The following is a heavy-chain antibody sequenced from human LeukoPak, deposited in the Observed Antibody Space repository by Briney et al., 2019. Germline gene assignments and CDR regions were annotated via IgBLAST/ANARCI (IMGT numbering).Heavy chain of an antibody. CDR1: GGSFSGYY. V-gene: IGHV4-34*01. Sequence: SETLSLTCAVYGGSFSGYYWSWIRQPPGKGLEWIGEINHSGSTNYNPSLKSRVTISVDTSKNQFSLKLSSVTGADTAVYYCARGVTMVRGVIMPYYYYGMDVWGQGTTVTVSS. CDR3: ARGVTMVRGVIMPYYYYGMDV. D-gene: IGHD3-10*01. CDR2: INHSGST. J-gene: IGHJ6*02.